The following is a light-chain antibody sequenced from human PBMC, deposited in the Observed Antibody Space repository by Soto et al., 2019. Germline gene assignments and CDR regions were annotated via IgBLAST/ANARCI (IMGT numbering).Light chain of an antibody. Sequence: DIHMTESPSSVSACVGDRVAITCRSSLPISNYLAWYQQKPVKIPNLLVYAASTLQAGVPSRFSGSGSGTDFTLTISRLEPEDFAVYYCQQYGRSPGWTFGQGTKVDIK. J-gene: IGKJ1*01. V-gene: IGKV1-27*01. CDR1: LPISNY. CDR2: AAS. CDR3: QQYGRSPGWT.